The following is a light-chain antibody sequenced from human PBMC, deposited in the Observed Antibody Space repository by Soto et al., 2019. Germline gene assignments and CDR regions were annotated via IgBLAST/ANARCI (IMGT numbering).Light chain of an antibody. CDR2: DNN. J-gene: IGLJ2*01. CDR3: QSFDTSLSGSVV. CDR1: SSNIGAGYD. V-gene: IGLV1-40*01. Sequence: QSVLTQPPSMSGAPGQRVTISCTGSSSNIGAGYDVHWYQQHPGTAPKLLIFDNNNRPSGVPDRFSGSKSDTSASLAITGLQAEDEADYYYQSFDTSLSGSVVFGGGTKLTVL.